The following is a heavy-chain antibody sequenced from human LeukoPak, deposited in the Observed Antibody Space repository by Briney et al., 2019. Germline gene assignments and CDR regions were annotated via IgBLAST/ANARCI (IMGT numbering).Heavy chain of an antibody. CDR3: ARRRAYSSSGGGFDL. CDR1: GGSISSGGYY. V-gene: IGHV4-31*03. Sequence: SETLSLICTVSGGSISSGGYYWNWIRQHPGRGLEWIGDIYNSGSTSYNPSLKSRVTTSVDTSKKQFSLNLTSVTAADTAMYYCARRRAYSSSGGGFDLWGRGTLVTVSS. CDR2: IYNSGST. J-gene: IGHJ2*01. D-gene: IGHD6-13*01.